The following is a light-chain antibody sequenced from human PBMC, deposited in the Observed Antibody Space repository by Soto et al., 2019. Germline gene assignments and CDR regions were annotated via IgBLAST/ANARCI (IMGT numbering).Light chain of an antibody. J-gene: IGLJ2*01. CDR3: SSYTSSSNPVV. Sequence: QSALTQPASVSGSPGQSITISCTGTSSDVGGYNYVSWYQQHPGKAPKLMIYDVSNRPSGVSNRFSGSKSGNTASRTSSGLQAEDESDYYCSSYTSSSNPVVCGGGTKLTVL. CDR2: DVS. V-gene: IGLV2-14*01. CDR1: SSDVGGYNY.